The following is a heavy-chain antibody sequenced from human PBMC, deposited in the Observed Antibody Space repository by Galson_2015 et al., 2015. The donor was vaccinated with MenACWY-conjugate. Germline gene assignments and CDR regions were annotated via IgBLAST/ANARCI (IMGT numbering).Heavy chain of an antibody. CDR3: GRDVGP. CDR1: GFTVSNNY. CDR2: IYSGGDS. V-gene: IGHV3-66*01. J-gene: IGHJ4*02. Sequence: LRLSCAASGFTVSNNYLSWVRQAPGKGLEWVSLIYSGGDSYYADSVRGRFTLSRDSSKNTLYLQMSSLRADDTAVYYCGRDVGPWGQGTLVTVSS.